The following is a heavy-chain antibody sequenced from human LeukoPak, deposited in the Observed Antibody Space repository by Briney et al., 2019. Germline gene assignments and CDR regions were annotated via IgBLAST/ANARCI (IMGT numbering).Heavy chain of an antibody. CDR3: AKDHVRGWFGELLTPDFDY. CDR1: GFTFSSYG. J-gene: IGHJ4*02. Sequence: GGSLRLSCAASGFTFSSYGMHWVHQAPGKGLEWVAVISYDGSNKYYADSVKGRFTISRDNSKNTLYLQMNSLRAEDTAVYYCAKDHVRGWFGELLTPDFDYWGQGTLVTVSS. D-gene: IGHD3-10*01. CDR2: ISYDGSNK. V-gene: IGHV3-30*18.